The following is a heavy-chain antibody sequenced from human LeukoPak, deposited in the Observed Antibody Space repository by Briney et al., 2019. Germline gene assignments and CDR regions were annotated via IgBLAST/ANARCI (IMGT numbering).Heavy chain of an antibody. CDR3: ARDLGRYGDYNFDY. Sequence: SVKVSCKASGGTFNSYAISWVRQAPGQGLEWMGGIIPLFGTANYAQKFQGRVTITADEPTSTAYMELSSLKSEDTAVYYCARDLGRYGDYNFDYWGQGTLVTVSS. V-gene: IGHV1-69*13. J-gene: IGHJ4*02. CDR1: GGTFNSYA. CDR2: IIPLFGTA. D-gene: IGHD4-17*01.